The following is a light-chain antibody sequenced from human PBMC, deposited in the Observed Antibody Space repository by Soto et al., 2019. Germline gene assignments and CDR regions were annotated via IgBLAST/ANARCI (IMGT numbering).Light chain of an antibody. CDR3: KQYNNWPPIT. V-gene: IGKV3-20*01. CDR2: GAS. CDR1: QSVSSSY. Sequence: IVLTQSTGNLSLFPGERANLXCRASQSVSSSYLAWYQQKPGQDPRLLXXGASSRATGIQERLSGSGSGKDFTLNISRLEPEDFAVYYCKQYNNWPPITFGQGTRLEI. J-gene: IGKJ5*01.